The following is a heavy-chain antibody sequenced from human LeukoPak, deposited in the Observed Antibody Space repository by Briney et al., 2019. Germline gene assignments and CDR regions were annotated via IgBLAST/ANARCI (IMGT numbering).Heavy chain of an antibody. V-gene: IGHV3-23*01. D-gene: IGHD5-12*01. CDR1: GFIFSNYW. Sequence: GGSLRLSCAASGFIFSNYWMTWVRQAPGKGLEWVSTISGSGATTYYADSVKGRFTISRDNSKNTLYLQMNSLRAEDTAVYFCAREVANFDCWGQGTLVAVSS. CDR2: ISGSGATT. CDR3: AREVANFDC. J-gene: IGHJ4*02.